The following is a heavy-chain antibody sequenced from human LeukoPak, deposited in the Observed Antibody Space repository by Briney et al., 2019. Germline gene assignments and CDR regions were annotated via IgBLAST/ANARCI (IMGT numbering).Heavy chain of an antibody. J-gene: IGHJ4*02. CDR1: GFTFDDYA. CDR2: ISGDGGST. Sequence: GGSLRLSCAASGFTFDDYAMHWVRQAPGRGLEWVSPISGDGGSTYYADSVKGRFTIYRDNSKNSLYLQMNSLRTEDTALYYCAKDIGRSGYDLAFDYWGQGTLVTVSS. CDR3: AKDIGRSGYDLAFDY. D-gene: IGHD5-12*01. V-gene: IGHV3-43*02.